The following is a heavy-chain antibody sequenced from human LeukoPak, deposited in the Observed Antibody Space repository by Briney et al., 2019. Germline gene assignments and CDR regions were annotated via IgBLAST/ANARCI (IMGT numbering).Heavy chain of an antibody. Sequence: GGSLRLSCAASGFTFSSYAMHWVRQAPGKGLEWVAVISYDGSNKYYADSVKGRFTISRDNSKNTLYLQMNSLRAEDTAVYYCAKYRDGYNVGFDYWGQGTLATVSS. CDR1: GFTFSSYA. CDR2: ISYDGSNK. D-gene: IGHD5-24*01. V-gene: IGHV3-30-3*01. CDR3: AKYRDGYNVGFDY. J-gene: IGHJ4*02.